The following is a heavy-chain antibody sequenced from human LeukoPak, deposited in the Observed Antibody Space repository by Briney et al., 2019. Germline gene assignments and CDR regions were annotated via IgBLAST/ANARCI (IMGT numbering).Heavy chain of an antibody. Sequence: GRSLRLSCAGSGFTFSSYGFHWVRQAPGKGLEWVAVISNDGSNKYSAASVKDRFTISRDNSRNTLYPQMNSLRAEDTAVYYCSGYSYGYAAFSYWGQGTLVTVSS. D-gene: IGHD5-18*01. CDR3: SGYSYGYAAFSY. CDR2: ISNDGSNK. CDR1: GFTFSSYG. V-gene: IGHV3-30-3*01. J-gene: IGHJ4*02.